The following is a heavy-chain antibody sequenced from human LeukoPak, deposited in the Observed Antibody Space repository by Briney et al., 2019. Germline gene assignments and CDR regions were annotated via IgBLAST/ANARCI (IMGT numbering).Heavy chain of an antibody. CDR2: IYNSGST. D-gene: IGHD5-24*01. CDR3: ARGSGFNNGLFDY. J-gene: IGHJ4*02. V-gene: IGHV4-59*01. CDR1: GCSITSYY. Sequence: LETLSLTCTVSGCSITSYYWSWIRQPPGKGLEWIGYIYNSGSTNYNPSLKSRVTISVDTSKNHFSLKLSSVTAADTAVYYCARGSGFNNGLFDYWGQGTLVTVSS.